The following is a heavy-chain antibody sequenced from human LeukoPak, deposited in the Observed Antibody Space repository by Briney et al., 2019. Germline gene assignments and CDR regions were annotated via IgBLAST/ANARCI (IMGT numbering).Heavy chain of an antibody. CDR2: IYRDGTGT. V-gene: IGHV3-74*01. J-gene: IGHJ3*02. CDR1: GFTFSSYG. D-gene: IGHD5-18*01. CDR3: ARAPPSSGYSYHFDI. Sequence: GGSLRLSCAASGFTFSSYGMHWVRQAPGKGLVWASRIYRDGTGTVYAGSVKGRFTISRDNAKNTLYLQMNSLRVEDTAVYYCARAPPSSGYSYHFDIWGQGTMVTVSS.